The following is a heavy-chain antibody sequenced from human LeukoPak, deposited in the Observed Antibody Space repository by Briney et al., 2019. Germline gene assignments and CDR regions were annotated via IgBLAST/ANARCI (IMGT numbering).Heavy chain of an antibody. CDR3: ARSPSGWYGDY. J-gene: IGHJ4*02. D-gene: IGHD6-19*01. CDR2: INPNSGGT. V-gene: IGHV1-2*06. CDR1: GYTFTDYY. Sequence: GASVKVSCKASGYTFTDYYMHWVRQAPGQGLEWMGRINPNSGGTSSARKFQGRVTVTRDTSISTVYMELSRLTSDDTAVYYCARSPSGWYGDYRGQGTLVTVSS.